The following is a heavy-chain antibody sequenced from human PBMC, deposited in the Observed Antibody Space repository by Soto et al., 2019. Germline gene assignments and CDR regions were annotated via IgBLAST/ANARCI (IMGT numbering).Heavy chain of an antibody. Sequence: QVQLQESGPGLVKPSQTLSLTCTVSGGSINNAGYYWTWIRQHPRKGLEWIGYIYYSGNTFYNPSLKSRVSISVDTSKHQFSLNLTSVTAADAAVFYCARADWSGWIDYWGHGTLVTVSS. V-gene: IGHV4-31*03. CDR1: GGSINNAGYY. J-gene: IGHJ4*01. CDR2: IYYSGNT. CDR3: ARADWSGWIDY. D-gene: IGHD6-19*01.